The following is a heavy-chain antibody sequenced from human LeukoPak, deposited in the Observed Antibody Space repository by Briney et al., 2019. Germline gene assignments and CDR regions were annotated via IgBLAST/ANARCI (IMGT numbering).Heavy chain of an antibody. CDR2: IDWDDDK. CDR1: GFSLSTSGMR. V-gene: IGHV2-70*04. CDR3: ARTLGPRRGAFDI. J-gene: IGHJ3*02. Sequence: SGPALVKPTQTLTLTCTFSGFSLSTSGMRVSWIRQPPGKALEWLARIDWDDDKFYSTSLKTRLTISKDTSKNQVVLTMTNMDPVDTATYHCARTLGPRRGAFDIWGQGTMVTVSS.